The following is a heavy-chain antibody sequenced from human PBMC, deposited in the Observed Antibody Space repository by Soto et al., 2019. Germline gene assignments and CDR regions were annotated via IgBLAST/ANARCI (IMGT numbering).Heavy chain of an antibody. D-gene: IGHD1-1*01. CDR3: ARDRILEVIDC. V-gene: IGHV4-59*01. CDR1: GGSISRYY. CDR2: IYYSGST. Sequence: SETLSLTCTVSGGSISRYYWSWIRQPPGKGPEWIGYIYYSGSTNYNPSLKSRVTISGDTSKNQFSLKLSSVTAADTAVYYCARDRILEVIDCCGQGALVTVSS. J-gene: IGHJ4*02.